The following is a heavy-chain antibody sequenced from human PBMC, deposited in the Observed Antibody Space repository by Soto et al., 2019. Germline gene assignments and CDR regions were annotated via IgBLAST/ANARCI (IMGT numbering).Heavy chain of an antibody. CDR3: ARDGIAARPTPDY. V-gene: IGHV1-18*01. CDR1: GYTFTSYG. J-gene: IGHJ4*02. D-gene: IGHD6-6*01. CDR2: ISGYNGNT. Sequence: ASVKVSCKASGYTFTSYGINWVRQAPGQGLEWMGWISGYNGNTMYAQKVQGRVTMTTDTSTRTVYMELRSLRSDDTALYYCARDGIAARPTPDYWGQGTLVTVSS.